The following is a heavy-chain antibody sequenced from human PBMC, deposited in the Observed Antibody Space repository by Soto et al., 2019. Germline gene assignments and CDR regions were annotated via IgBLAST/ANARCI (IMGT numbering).Heavy chain of an antibody. Sequence: SETLSLTCAVSGGSIGSSKWWSWVRQPPGKGLEWIGEIYHSGSTNYNPSLKSRVTISVDKSKNQFSLKLSSETAADTAVYYCGSGRSLVFPLDYWGQGTLVTVSS. CDR3: GSGRSLVFPLDY. D-gene: IGHD3-10*01. J-gene: IGHJ4*02. CDR1: GGSIGSSKW. CDR2: IYHSGST. V-gene: IGHV4-4*02.